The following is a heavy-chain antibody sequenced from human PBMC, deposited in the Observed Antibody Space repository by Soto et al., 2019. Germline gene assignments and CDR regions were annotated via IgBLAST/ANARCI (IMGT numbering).Heavy chain of an antibody. CDR1: GGTFTSYA. CDR2: IIPIFGTA. CDR3: ARLTYYYDSSGHYFDY. D-gene: IGHD3-22*01. J-gene: IGHJ4*02. V-gene: IGHV1-69*13. Sequence: SVKVSCKASGGTFTSYAISWVRQAPGQGLEWMGGIIPIFGTANYAQKFQGRVTITADESTSTAYMELSSRRSDDTAVYYCARLTYYYDSSGHYFDYWGQGTLVTVSS.